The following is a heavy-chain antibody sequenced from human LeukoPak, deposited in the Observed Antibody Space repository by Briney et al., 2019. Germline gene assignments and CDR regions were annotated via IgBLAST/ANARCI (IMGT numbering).Heavy chain of an antibody. V-gene: IGHV3-33*01. Sequence: GGSLRLSCAASGLTFSTYGMHWVRQAPGTGLEWVAFIWYDGSNKYYADSVKGRFTVSRDNSKNTLYLQMTSLRAEDTAVYYCARGEPLDYAFDIWGQGTMVTVSS. CDR2: IWYDGSNK. CDR3: ARGEPLDYAFDI. CDR1: GLTFSTYG. J-gene: IGHJ3*02.